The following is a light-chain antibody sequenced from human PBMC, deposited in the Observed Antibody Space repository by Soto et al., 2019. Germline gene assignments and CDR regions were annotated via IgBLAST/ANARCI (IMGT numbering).Light chain of an antibody. CDR2: AAS. V-gene: IGKV1-17*01. CDR1: QSISSY. Sequence: DVRMNQSPSSLSASVGDRVTITCRASQSISSYLNWYQQKPGKAPKLLIYAASSLQSGVPSRFSGSGSGTEFTLTISSLQPEDFATYYCLQHNSYPLTSGGGNKVDIK. CDR3: LQHNSYPLT. J-gene: IGKJ4*01.